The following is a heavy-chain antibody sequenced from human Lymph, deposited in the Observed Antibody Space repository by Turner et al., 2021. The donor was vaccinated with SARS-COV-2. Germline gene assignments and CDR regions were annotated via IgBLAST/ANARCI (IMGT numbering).Heavy chain of an antibody. CDR2: ISSSSSFI. CDR3: ARDIPTTTDYFDY. CDR1: GFTFSPYS. V-gene: IGHV3-21*01. Sequence: EVQLVESGGGMGKPGGSLSISCAFAGFTFSPYSRHWVRQAPWKGREWIASISSSSSFIDYADSVKGRFTISRDDAKNSLYLQMNSLRAEDTAVYYCARDIPTTTDYFDYWGQGTLVTVSS. D-gene: IGHD4-17*01. J-gene: IGHJ4*02.